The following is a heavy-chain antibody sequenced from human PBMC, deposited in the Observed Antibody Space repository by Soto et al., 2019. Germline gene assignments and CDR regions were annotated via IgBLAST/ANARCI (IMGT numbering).Heavy chain of an antibody. CDR2: INTNTGNP. CDR3: ARDKGGSYVDYFDY. J-gene: IGHJ4*02. V-gene: IGHV7-4-1*01. D-gene: IGHD1-26*01. CDR1: GYTFTSYA. Sequence: GASVKVSCKASGYTFTSYAMNWVRQAPGQGLEWMGWINTNTGNPTYAQGFTGRFVFSLDTSVSTAYLQICSLKAEDTAVYYCARDKGGSYVDYFDYWGQGTLVTVSS.